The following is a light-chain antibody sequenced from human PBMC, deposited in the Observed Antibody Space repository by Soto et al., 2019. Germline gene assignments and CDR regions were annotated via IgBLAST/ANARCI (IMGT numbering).Light chain of an antibody. V-gene: IGKV3-11*01. J-gene: IGKJ4*02. Sequence: ETVLTQSPATLSLSPGERATLSCRASRSISTYLAWYQQKPGQAPRLLIYEALNRATGIPARFSGSGSGTDFTLTISSLEPEDFAVYYCQQGNNWPLTFGGGTKVEIK. CDR2: EAL. CDR1: RSISTY. CDR3: QQGNNWPLT.